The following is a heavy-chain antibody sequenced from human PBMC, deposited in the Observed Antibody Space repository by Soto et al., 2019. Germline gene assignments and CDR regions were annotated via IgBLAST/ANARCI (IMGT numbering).Heavy chain of an antibody. J-gene: IGHJ3*02. CDR3: ARTVRGVYDAFDI. Sequence: SETLSLTCAVSGGSISSSNWWSWVRQPPGKGLEWIGEIYHSGSTNYNPSLKSRVTISVDKSKNQFSLKLSSVTAADTAVYYCARTVRGVYDAFDIWGQGTMVTVSS. CDR2: IYHSGST. D-gene: IGHD3-10*01. V-gene: IGHV4-4*02. CDR1: GGSISSSNW.